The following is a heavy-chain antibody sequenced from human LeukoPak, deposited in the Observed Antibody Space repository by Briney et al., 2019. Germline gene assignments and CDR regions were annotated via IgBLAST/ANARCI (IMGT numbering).Heavy chain of an antibody. Sequence: GGSLRLSCAASGFTFSSYSMNWVRQAPGKGLEWVSSISSSSSYIYYADSVKGRFTISGDNAKNSLYLQMNSLRAEDTAVYYCAREAAAAIDCWGQGTLVTVSS. CDR3: AREAAAAIDC. CDR1: GFTFSSYS. J-gene: IGHJ4*02. V-gene: IGHV3-21*04. D-gene: IGHD6-25*01. CDR2: ISSSSSYI.